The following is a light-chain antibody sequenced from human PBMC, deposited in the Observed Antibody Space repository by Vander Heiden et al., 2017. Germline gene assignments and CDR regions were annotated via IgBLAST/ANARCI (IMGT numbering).Light chain of an antibody. Sequence: SYVPTQPPSVSVAPGKTARLTWGGNNVGSKSVHWYQSKPGQAPVLVVYDDSVRPSGIPERFSGSNSGNTTTLTISRVEAGDEADYYCQVWDSSSDHYVFGTGTKVTVL. CDR1: NVGSKS. V-gene: IGLV3-21*03. CDR2: DDS. J-gene: IGLJ1*01. CDR3: QVWDSSSDHYV.